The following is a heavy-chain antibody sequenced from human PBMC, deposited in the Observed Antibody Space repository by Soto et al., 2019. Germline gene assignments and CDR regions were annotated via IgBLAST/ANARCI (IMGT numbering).Heavy chain of an antibody. CDR1: GGSISSGDYY. D-gene: IGHD5-12*01. CDR2: IYYSGST. V-gene: IGHV4-30-4*01. J-gene: IGHJ4*02. CDR3: ASVLMATIGDY. Sequence: QVQLQEAGPGLVKPSQTLSLTCTVSGGSISSGDYYWSWIRQPPGKGLEWIGYIYYSGSTSYNPSLKSRVTISIDTSKNQFSLKLSSVTAADTAVYYCASVLMATIGDYWGQGTLVTVSS.